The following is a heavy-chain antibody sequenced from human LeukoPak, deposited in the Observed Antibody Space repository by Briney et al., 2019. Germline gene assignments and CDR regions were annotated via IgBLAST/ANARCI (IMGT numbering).Heavy chain of an antibody. Sequence: ASVKISCKTSGYIFMTYGISWARQAPGQGLEWVGWVHSYTGDTKYAQKFRGRVTITADTATSTGYMELRSLTSDDTAIYYCAKARRISISGEVCPHWFETWGQGTLVTVSS. CDR2: VHSYTGDT. J-gene: IGHJ5*02. D-gene: IGHD3-3*01. V-gene: IGHV1-18*01. CDR1: GYIFMTYG. CDR3: AKARRISISGEVCPHWFET.